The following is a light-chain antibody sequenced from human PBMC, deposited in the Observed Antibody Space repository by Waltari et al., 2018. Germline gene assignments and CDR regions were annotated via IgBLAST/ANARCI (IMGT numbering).Light chain of an antibody. CDR3: GTWDDSLSRPV. J-gene: IGLJ3*02. Sequence: QSVLTQPPSASGTPGQRVTISCSGSSSNIESNYVYWYQQFPGTAPKVLMFKNNPRPSGVSDRFPASKSGASASLAISGLRSDDEADYYCGTWDDSLSRPVFGGGTKLTVL. V-gene: IGLV1-47*01. CDR2: KNN. CDR1: SSNIESNY.